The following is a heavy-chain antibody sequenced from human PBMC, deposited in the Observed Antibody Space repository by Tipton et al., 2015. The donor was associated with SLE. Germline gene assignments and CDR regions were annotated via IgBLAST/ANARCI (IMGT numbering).Heavy chain of an antibody. CDR1: GSSISSYY. D-gene: IGHD1-14*01. J-gene: IGHJ4*02. CDR3: AGRQPERRRFDN. CDR2: IYYSGST. V-gene: IGHV4-59*01. Sequence: TLSLTCTVSGSSISSYYLSWIRQPPGKGLEWIGYIYYSGSTNYNPSLKSRVTISVDTSKNQFSLKLSSVTAADTAVYYCAGRQPERRRFDNWDPGSLVTVAS.